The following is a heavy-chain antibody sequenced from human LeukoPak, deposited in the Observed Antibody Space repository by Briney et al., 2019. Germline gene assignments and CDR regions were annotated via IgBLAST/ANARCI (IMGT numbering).Heavy chain of an antibody. J-gene: IGHJ3*02. V-gene: IGHV4-59*08. Sequence: PSETLSLTCAVYGGSFSGYYWSWIRQPPGKGLEWIGYIYSSGSTNYNPSLKSRVTISVDTSMHQFSLKLSSVTAADTAVHYCARRLAVTGSPAFDIWGQGTMVTVSS. CDR3: ARRLAVTGSPAFDI. CDR1: GGSFSGYY. CDR2: IYSSGST. D-gene: IGHD6-19*01.